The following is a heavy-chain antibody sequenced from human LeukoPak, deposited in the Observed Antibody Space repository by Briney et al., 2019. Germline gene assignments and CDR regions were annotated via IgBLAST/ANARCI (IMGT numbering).Heavy chain of an antibody. J-gene: IGHJ3*02. D-gene: IGHD3-22*01. CDR3: ARLYDSSSYGAFDI. CDR1: GFTVSSNY. V-gene: IGHV3-66*02. CDR2: LYSGGST. Sequence: PGGSLRLSCAASGFTVSSNYMGRVRQAPGKGLEWVSVLYSGGSTYYPDSVKGRFTISRDNSQNTLYLQMDSLRAEDTAVYYCARLYDSSSYGAFDIWGQGTTVTVSS.